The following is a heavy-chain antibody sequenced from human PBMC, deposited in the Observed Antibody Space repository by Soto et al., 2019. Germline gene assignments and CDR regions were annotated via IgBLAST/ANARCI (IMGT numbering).Heavy chain of an antibody. V-gene: IGHV1-3*01. CDR1: GYTFTSYA. J-gene: IGHJ4*02. CDR2: INAGNGNT. Sequence: QVQLVQCGAEVKKPGASVKVSCKASGYTFTSYAMHWVRQAPGQRLEWMGWINAGNGNTKYSQKFQGRVTITRDTYPSTAHMERSSLSSDDTAFYYGARDVGATGDWGQGTLVTVSS. D-gene: IGHD1-26*01. CDR3: ARDVGATGD.